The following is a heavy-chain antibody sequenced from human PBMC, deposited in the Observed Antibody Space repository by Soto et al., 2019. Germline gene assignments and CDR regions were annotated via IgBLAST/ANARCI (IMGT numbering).Heavy chain of an antibody. CDR1: GGTLSSYA. V-gene: IGHV1-69*06. CDR3: ARDRRTYYDFWSGYCSFDY. J-gene: IGHJ4*02. Sequence: GASVKVSCKASGGTLSSYAISWVRQAPGQGLEWMGGIIPIFGTANYAQKFQGRVTITADKSTSTAYMELSSLRSEDTAVYYCARDRRTYYDFWSGYCSFDYWGQGTLVTVSS. D-gene: IGHD3-3*01. CDR2: IIPIFGTA.